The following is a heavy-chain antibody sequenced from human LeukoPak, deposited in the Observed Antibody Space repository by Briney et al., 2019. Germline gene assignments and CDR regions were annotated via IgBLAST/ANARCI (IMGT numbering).Heavy chain of an antibody. CDR3: ARGQHYDFWSGYRDYNWFDP. J-gene: IGHJ5*02. V-gene: IGHV3-30-3*01. Sequence: GGSLRLSCAASGFTFSSYAMHWVRQAPGKGLEWVAVISCDGSNKYYADSVKGRFTISRDNSKNTLYLQMNSLRAEDTAVYYCARGQHYDFWSGYRDYNWFDPWGQGTLVTVSS. CDR2: ISCDGSNK. D-gene: IGHD3-3*01. CDR1: GFTFSSYA.